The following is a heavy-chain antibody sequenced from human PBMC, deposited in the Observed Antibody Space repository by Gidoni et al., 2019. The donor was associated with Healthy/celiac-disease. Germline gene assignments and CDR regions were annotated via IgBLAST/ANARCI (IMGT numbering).Heavy chain of an antibody. V-gene: IGHV3-33*01. Sequence: QVQLVASGGGVVQPGRALRLSCAASGFTFSRYGLNWVRQAPGKGLEGVACIVDDGSNKYYADSVKGRFTISRDNSKNTLNLQMNSLRAEDTAVYYCARDLSLPADNYYYYYGMDVWGQGTTVTVSS. D-gene: IGHD2-2*01. J-gene: IGHJ6*02. CDR3: ARDLSLPADNYYYYYGMDV. CDR1: GFTFSRYG. CDR2: IVDDGSNK.